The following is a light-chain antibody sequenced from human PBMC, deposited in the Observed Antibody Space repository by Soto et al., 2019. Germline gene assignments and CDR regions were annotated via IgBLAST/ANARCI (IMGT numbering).Light chain of an antibody. Sequence: DIQMTQSPSTLSASVGDRVTITCRASQSISSWLAWYQQKPGKAPKLLIYKASSLESGVPSRFSGSGSGTEFTLTISSLQPDDFATYYCQQYNSYSTSWTVGQGTKV. V-gene: IGKV1-5*03. CDR3: QQYNSYSTSWT. CDR2: KAS. CDR1: QSISSW. J-gene: IGKJ1*01.